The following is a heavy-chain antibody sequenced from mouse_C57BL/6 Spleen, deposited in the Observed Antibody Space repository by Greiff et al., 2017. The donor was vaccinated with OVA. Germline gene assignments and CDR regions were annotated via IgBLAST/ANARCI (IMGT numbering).Heavy chain of an antibody. CDR2: IHPSDSDT. V-gene: IGHV1-74*01. D-gene: IGHD2-1*01. J-gene: IGHJ4*01. CDR3: ARSKVYYGNSYGMDY. Sequence: VKLQQPGAELVKPGASVKVSCKASGYTFTSYWMHWVKQRPGQGLEWIGRIHPSDSDTNYNQKFKGKATLTVDKPSSTAYMQLSSLTSEDSAVYYCARSKVYYGNSYGMDYWGQGTSVTVSS. CDR1: GYTFTSYW.